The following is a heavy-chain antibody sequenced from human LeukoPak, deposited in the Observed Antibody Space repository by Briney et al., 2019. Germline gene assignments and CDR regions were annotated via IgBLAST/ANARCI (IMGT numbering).Heavy chain of an antibody. CDR3: ARAAYNWNDMGYYMDV. Sequence: SETLSLTCGVSGGSITSGGFYWTWVRQPAGKGLEWIGRIYTGGSTNYNPSFKSRVTIAVDTSKNEFFLKLSSMTAADTAVYYCARAAYNWNDMGYYMDVWGKGTTVTVSS. CDR2: IYTGGST. V-gene: IGHV4-61*02. CDR1: GGSITSGGFY. J-gene: IGHJ6*03. D-gene: IGHD1-1*01.